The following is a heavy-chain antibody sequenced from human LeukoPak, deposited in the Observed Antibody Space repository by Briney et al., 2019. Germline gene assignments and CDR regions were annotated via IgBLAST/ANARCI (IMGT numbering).Heavy chain of an antibody. CDR3: ARRYYYHSSGYYYSHLDY. D-gene: IGHD3-22*01. Sequence: SETLSLTCTVSGASFGSHYWTWIRQPPGEGLEWIGYVYYGGTTNYNPSLKSRVTISIDTSNNQFSLNLRSVTAADTAIYYCARRYYYHSSGYYYSHLDYWGQGALVTVSS. CDR1: GASFGSHY. CDR2: VYYGGTT. J-gene: IGHJ4*02. V-gene: IGHV4-59*11.